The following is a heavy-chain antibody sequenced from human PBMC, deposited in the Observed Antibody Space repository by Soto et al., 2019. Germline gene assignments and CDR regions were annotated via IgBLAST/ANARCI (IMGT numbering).Heavy chain of an antibody. CDR3: AFGNLSYYFDY. CDR1: GFAFSSFG. D-gene: IGHD3-16*01. V-gene: IGHV3-33*01. Sequence: GGSLRLSCVASGFAFSSFGMHWVRQAPGKGLEWVAIIWYDGSDKYYGDSVKGRFTISRDNSKNTLFLQMNSLRAEDTAVYHCAFGNLSYYFDYWGQGTPVTVAS. J-gene: IGHJ4*02. CDR2: IWYDGSDK.